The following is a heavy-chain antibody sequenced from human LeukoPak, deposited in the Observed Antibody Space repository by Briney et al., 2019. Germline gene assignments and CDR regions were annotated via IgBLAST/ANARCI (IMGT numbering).Heavy chain of an antibody. Sequence: PSQTLSLTCTVSGGSISSGDYYWSWIRHPPGKGLEGIGYIYYSGSTYYNPSLKSRVTISVDTSKNQFSLKLSSVTAADTAVYYCARAGIYGSGSYSPNWFDPWGQGTLVTVSS. D-gene: IGHD3-10*01. J-gene: IGHJ5*02. CDR2: IYYSGST. CDR1: GGSISSGDYY. CDR3: ARAGIYGSGSYSPNWFDP. V-gene: IGHV4-30-4*08.